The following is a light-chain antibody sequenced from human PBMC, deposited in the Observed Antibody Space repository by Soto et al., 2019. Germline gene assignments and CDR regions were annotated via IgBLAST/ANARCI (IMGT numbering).Light chain of an antibody. CDR2: DVS. J-gene: IGLJ2*01. Sequence: QSALTQPRSVSGSPGQSVTISCTGTSSDVGGYNYVSWYQRHPGKAPKLMIYDVSERPSGVPDRFSGSKSGSTASLTISGLQAEDEADYYCCSYAGTSTVVFGGGTKLTVL. CDR1: SSDVGGYNY. V-gene: IGLV2-11*01. CDR3: CSYAGTSTVV.